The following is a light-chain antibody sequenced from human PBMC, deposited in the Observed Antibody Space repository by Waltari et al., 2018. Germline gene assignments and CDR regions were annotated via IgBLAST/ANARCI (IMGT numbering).Light chain of an antibody. CDR1: QSVLYIYDNKNY. Sequence: DIVMTQSPDSLAVSPGEKATTNSKSSQSVLYIYDNKNYLAWYQQKPGQPPKVLISWASTRASGVPARFSGSGSGSDLTLTISSLQAEDVAVYYCQQYYASLLTFGGGTKVEIK. CDR2: WAS. J-gene: IGKJ4*01. CDR3: QQYYASLLT. V-gene: IGKV4-1*01.